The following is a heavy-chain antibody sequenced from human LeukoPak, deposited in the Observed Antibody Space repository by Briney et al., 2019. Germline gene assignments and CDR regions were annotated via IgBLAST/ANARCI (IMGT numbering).Heavy chain of an antibody. CDR2: IYTSGST. J-gene: IGHJ5*02. D-gene: IGHD1-14*01. CDR3: ARDGFEGNLNWFGP. Sequence: PSQTLSLTCTVSGGSISSGSYYWSWIRQPAGRGLEWIGRIYTSGSTNYNPSLKSRVTISVDTSKNQFSLKLSSVTAADTDVYYCARDGFEGNLNWFGPWGQGTLVTVSS. V-gene: IGHV4-61*02. CDR1: GGSISSGSYY.